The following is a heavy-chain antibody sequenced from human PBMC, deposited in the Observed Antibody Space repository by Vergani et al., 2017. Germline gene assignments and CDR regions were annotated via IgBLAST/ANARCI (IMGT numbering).Heavy chain of an antibody. J-gene: IGHJ3*02. CDR1: GDSISGYY. CDR2: IYYSGST. CDR3: ARNPYCGGDCYSDAFDI. V-gene: IGHV4-59*01. D-gene: IGHD2-21*02. Sequence: QVQLQESGPGLVKPSETLSLTCGVSGDSISGYYWTWIRQPPGKGLEWIGYIYYSGSTNYNPSLKSRVTMSVDTSKNQFSLKLSSVTAADTAVYYCARNPYCGGDCYSDAFDIWGQGTMVTVSS.